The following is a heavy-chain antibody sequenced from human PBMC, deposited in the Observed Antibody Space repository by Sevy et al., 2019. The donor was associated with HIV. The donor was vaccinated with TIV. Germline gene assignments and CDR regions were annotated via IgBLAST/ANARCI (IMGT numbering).Heavy chain of an antibody. V-gene: IGHV3-23*01. D-gene: IGHD2-15*01. CDR3: AKGCSGDSCYSPDY. CDR2: ISGSGGDT. J-gene: IGHJ4*02. Sequence: GGSLRLSCAASGFTFSTYVMTWVRQAPGKGLEWVSAISGSGGDTHYADSVKGRFTISRDNSKNTLYLQMNSLRAGDTAVYYCAKGCSGDSCYSPDYWGQGTLVTVSS. CDR1: GFTFSTYV.